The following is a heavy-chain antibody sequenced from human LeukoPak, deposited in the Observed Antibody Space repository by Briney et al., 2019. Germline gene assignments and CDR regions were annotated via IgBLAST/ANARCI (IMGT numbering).Heavy chain of an antibody. J-gene: IGHJ4*02. CDR1: GYTFTSYD. CDR3: ARGPHYDYVWGTLVDY. D-gene: IGHD3-16*01. V-gene: IGHV1-8*01. CDR2: MNPNSGNT. Sequence: ASVKVSCKASGYTFTSYDINWVRQATGQGLEWMGWMNPNSGNTGYAQKFQGRVTMTRNTSISTAYMELSSLRSEDTAVYYCARGPHYDYVWGTLVDYWGQGTLVTVSS.